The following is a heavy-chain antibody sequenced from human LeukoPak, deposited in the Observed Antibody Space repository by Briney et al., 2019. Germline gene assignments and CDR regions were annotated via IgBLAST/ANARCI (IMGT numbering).Heavy chain of an antibody. D-gene: IGHD4-17*01. V-gene: IGHV4-34*09. Sequence: PSETLSLTCAVYGGSFSGYYWSWIRQPPGKGLEWIGYIYYSGSTYYNPSLKSRVTISVYTSKNQFSLKLSSVTAADTAVYYCAREAVTTGAFDIWGQGTMVTVSS. CDR3: AREAVTTGAFDI. J-gene: IGHJ3*02. CDR2: IYYSGST. CDR1: GGSFSGYY.